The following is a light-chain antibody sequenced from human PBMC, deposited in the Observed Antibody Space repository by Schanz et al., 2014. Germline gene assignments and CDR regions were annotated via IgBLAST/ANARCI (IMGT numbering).Light chain of an antibody. CDR2: GAS. V-gene: IGKV3-15*01. J-gene: IGKJ3*01. CDR3: QQYNNWPPFT. Sequence: EIVLTQSPGTLSVSPGERATLSCRASQSVSSNLAWYQQKPGQAPRLLIYGASTRATGIPARFSGSGSGTEFTLTISSLKSEDFAVYYCQQYNNWPPFTFGPGTRVDIK. CDR1: QSVSSN.